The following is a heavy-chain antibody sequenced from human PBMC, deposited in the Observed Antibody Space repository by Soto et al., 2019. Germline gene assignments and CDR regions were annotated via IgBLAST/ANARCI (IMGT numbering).Heavy chain of an antibody. D-gene: IGHD3-9*01. CDR3: ALLRYLDWLLPSRHYYFDY. CDR2: IYYSGST. V-gene: IGHV4-30-4*01. J-gene: IGHJ4*02. CDR1: GGSISSGDYY. Sequence: QVQLQESGPGLVKPSQTLSLTCTVSGGSISSGDYYWSWIRQPPGKGLEWIGYIYYSGSTYYNPSLMSRVTISVDTSKNPFSLKLSSVTAADTAVYYCALLRYLDWLLPSRHYYFDYWGQGTLVTVSS.